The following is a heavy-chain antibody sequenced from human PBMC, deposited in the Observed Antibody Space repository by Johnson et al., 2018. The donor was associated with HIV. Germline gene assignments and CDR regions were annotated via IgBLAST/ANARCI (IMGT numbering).Heavy chain of an antibody. J-gene: IGHJ3*02. D-gene: IGHD3-10*01. Sequence: VQLVESGGGLVQAGGSLRLSCAASGFTFSSYDMHWVRQATGKGLEWVSAIGTAGDTYYPGSVKGRFTISRDNSKNTLYLQMNSLRAEDTAVYYCAKDDSGFTMVRGVRSDAFDIWGQGTMVTVAS. CDR3: AKDDSGFTMVRGVRSDAFDI. CDR2: IGTAGDT. V-gene: IGHV3-13*01. CDR1: GFTFSSYD.